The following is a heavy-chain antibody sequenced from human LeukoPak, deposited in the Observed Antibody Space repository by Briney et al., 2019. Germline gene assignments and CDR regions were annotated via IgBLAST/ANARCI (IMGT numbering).Heavy chain of an antibody. CDR1: GYTFTNSD. CDR3: ARRESYTLFLQQ. Sequence: ASVKVSCKASGYTFTNSDINWVRQASGQGLEWMGWMNPKSGNTGYAQKFRGRVTITRNTSISTAYVELSSLRSEDTAVYYCARRESYTLFLQQWGQGTLVSVSS. CDR2: MNPKSGNT. D-gene: IGHD3-16*01. V-gene: IGHV1-8*03. J-gene: IGHJ1*01.